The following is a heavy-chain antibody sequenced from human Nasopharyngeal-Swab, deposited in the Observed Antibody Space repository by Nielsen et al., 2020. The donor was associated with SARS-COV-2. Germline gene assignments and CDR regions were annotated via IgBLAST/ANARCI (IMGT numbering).Heavy chain of an antibody. CDR3: ARERGLVPAATPWFDP. Sequence: GRQAPGKGLEWVAVISYDGSNKYYADSVKGRFTISRDNSKNTLYLQMNSLRAEDTAVYYCARERGLVPAATPWFDPWGQGTLVTVSS. J-gene: IGHJ5*02. V-gene: IGHV3-30-3*01. CDR2: ISYDGSNK. D-gene: IGHD2-2*01.